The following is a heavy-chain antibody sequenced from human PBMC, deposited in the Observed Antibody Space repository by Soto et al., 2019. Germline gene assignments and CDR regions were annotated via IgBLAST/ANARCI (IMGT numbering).Heavy chain of an antibody. CDR3: ARDLLEGYGHARQPDY. D-gene: IGHD5-18*01. CDR1: GITFRRTA. Sequence: ASVKVSCKASGITFRRTAVQWMRQARGQRLEWIGRIVVGTGSTTYAQIVQERIAITRDMSTNTAYMELSGLRPEDTAVYYCARDLLEGYGHARQPDYWGQGTLVTVSS. V-gene: IGHV1-58*01. J-gene: IGHJ4*02. CDR2: IVVGTGST.